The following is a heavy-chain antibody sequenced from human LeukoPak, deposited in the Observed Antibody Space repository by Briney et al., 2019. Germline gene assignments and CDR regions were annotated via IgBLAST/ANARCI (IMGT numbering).Heavy chain of an antibody. CDR2: ISWNSGSI. Sequence: GGSLRLSCAASGFTFDDYAMHWVRQAPGKGPEWVSGISWNSGSIGYADSVKGRFTISRDNAKNSLYLQMNSLRAEDTALYYCAKSPGNDAFDIWGQGTMVTVSS. D-gene: IGHD3-10*01. CDR1: GFTFDDYA. J-gene: IGHJ3*02. V-gene: IGHV3-9*01. CDR3: AKSPGNDAFDI.